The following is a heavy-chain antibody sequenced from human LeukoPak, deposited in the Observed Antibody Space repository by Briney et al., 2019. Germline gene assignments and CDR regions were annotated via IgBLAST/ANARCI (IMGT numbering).Heavy chain of an antibody. D-gene: IGHD4-17*01. CDR1: GFTFSSYG. V-gene: IGHV3-33*01. CDR2: IWYDGSNK. CDR3: ARLYGTYPGWFDP. J-gene: IGHJ5*02. Sequence: PGGSLRLSCAASGFTFSSYGMHWVRQAPGKGLEWVAVIWYDGSNKYYADSVKGRFTISRDNSKNTLYLQMSSLRAEDTAVYYWARLYGTYPGWFDPWGQGTLVTVSS.